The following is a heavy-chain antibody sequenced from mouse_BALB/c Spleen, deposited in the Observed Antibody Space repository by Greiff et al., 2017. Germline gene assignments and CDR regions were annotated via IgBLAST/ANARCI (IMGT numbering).Heavy chain of an antibody. CDR3: ARGGGYGY. J-gene: IGHJ2*01. D-gene: IGHD1-2*01. CDR2: ISSGGST. V-gene: IGHV5-6-5*01. CDR1: GFTFSSYA. Sequence: EVQLQESGGGLVKPGGSLKLSCAASGFTFSSYAMSWVRQTPEKRLEWVASISSGGSTYYPDSVKCRFTISRDNARNILYLQMSSLRSEDTAMYYCARGGGYGYWGQGTTLTVSS.